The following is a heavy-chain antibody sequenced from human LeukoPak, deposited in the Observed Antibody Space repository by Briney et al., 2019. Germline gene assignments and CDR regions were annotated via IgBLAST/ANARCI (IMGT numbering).Heavy chain of an antibody. V-gene: IGHV3-7*04. J-gene: IGHJ4*02. CDR2: INQDEI. CDR3: ARGEYGSGSYHIDY. Sequence: GGSLRLSCVASGFTFSSSWMSWVRQGPGKGLEWVASINQDEIHYVDAVRGRFTISRDNAKNSLYLQMNSLRAEDTAVYYCARGEYGSGSYHIDYWGQGTLVTVSS. CDR1: GFTFSSSW. D-gene: IGHD3-10*01.